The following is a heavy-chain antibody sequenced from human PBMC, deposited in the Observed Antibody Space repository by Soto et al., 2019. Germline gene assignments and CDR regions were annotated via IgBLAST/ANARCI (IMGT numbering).Heavy chain of an antibody. CDR3: TIEGAYPGPDFDY. V-gene: IGHV3-72*01. CDR1: GFTFSDRY. Sequence: GSLRLSCAASGFTFSDRYMDWVRQAPGKGLEWVGRTKNKANSYTTEYAASVKGRFTISRDDSRNSVYLQMNSLKTDDTAVYYCTIEGAYPGPDFDYWGQGTLVTVSS. D-gene: IGHD3-16*01. CDR2: TKNKANSYTT. J-gene: IGHJ4*02.